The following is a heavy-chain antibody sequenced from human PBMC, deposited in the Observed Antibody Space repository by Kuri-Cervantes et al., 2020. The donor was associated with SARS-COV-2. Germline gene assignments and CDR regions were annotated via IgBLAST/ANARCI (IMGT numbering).Heavy chain of an antibody. CDR3: ARDLRLGKSLDY. D-gene: IGHD7-27*01. V-gene: IGHV3-48*03. CDR1: GFTFSSYA. J-gene: IGHJ4*02. Sequence: GGSLRLSCAASGFTFSSYAMHWVRQAPGKGLEWVSNIGPSGTTKYYADSVKGRFTISRDNAKNLLYLQMSSLRAEDTSVYYCARDLRLGKSLDYWGPGTLVTVSS. CDR2: IGPSGTTK.